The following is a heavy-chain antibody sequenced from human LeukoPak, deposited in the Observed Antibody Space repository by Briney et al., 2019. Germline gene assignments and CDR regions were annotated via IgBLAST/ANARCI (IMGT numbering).Heavy chain of an antibody. Sequence: GGSLRLSCAASGFTFSSYGMHWVRQAPGKGLEWVAFIRYDGSNKYYADSVKGRFTISRDNSKNTLYLQMNSLRAEDTAVYYCARTIAARTYYFDYWGQGTLVTVSS. J-gene: IGHJ4*02. D-gene: IGHD6-13*01. CDR2: IRYDGSNK. V-gene: IGHV3-30*02. CDR1: GFTFSSYG. CDR3: ARTIAARTYYFDY.